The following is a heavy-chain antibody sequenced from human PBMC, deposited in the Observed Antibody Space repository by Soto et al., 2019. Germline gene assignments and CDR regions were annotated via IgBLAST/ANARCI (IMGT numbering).Heavy chain of an antibody. V-gene: IGHV1-18*01. D-gene: IGHD6-19*01. CDR2: VSAYNGNT. CDR1: GYPFTSYG. CDR3: ARVGANNGWYLDF. Sequence: ASVKVSCKASGYPFTSYGINWVRQAPGQGLEWMGWVSAYNGNTNYAQKLQGRVTMTTDTSTSTAYMELRSLRSDDTAVYYCARVGANNGWYLDFWAQGDLVTVS. J-gene: IGHJ4*02.